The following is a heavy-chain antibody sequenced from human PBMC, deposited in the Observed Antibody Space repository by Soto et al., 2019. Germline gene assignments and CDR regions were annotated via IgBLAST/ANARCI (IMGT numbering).Heavy chain of an antibody. J-gene: IGHJ4*02. V-gene: IGHV3-33*01. CDR2: IWYDGSNK. CDR1: GFTFSSYG. CDR3: ARDRARAIDY. Sequence: QVQLVESGGGVVQPGRSLRLSCAASGFTFSSYGMHWVRQAPGKGLEWVAVIWYDGSNKYYADSVKGRFTISRDNSKNTLYLQMNSRRAEDTAVYYCARDRARAIDYWGQGTLVTVSS.